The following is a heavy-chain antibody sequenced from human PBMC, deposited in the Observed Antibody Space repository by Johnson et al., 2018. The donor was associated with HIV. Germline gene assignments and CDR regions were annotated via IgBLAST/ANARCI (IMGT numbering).Heavy chain of an antibody. CDR2: IKQDGSEK. CDR3: ATARRAIDV. Sequence: VQLVESGGGLVQPGGSLRLSCAASGFTFSSYWMSWVRQATGNGLEWVANIKQDGSEKYYVDSVKGRFTITRDNAKNSLYLQLNSLRAEDTAVYYCATARRAIDVWGQGTMATVSS. J-gene: IGHJ3*01. V-gene: IGHV3-7*03. D-gene: IGHD6-6*01. CDR1: GFTFSSYW.